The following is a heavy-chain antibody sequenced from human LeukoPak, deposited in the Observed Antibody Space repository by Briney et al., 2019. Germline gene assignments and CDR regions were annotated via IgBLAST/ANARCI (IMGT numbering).Heavy chain of an antibody. CDR3: AKDYYASGDGPFDY. CDR1: GFTFTNFG. J-gene: IGHJ4*02. D-gene: IGHD3-10*01. V-gene: IGHV3-30*18. Sequence: PGGSLRLSCAASGFTFTNFGMHWVRQAPGKGLEWVAVMSYDGRKQYNAGSVKGRFTISRDNSKNTLYLQMNSLRAEDTAIYYCAKDYYASGDGPFDYWGQGTLVTVSS. CDR2: MSYDGRKQ.